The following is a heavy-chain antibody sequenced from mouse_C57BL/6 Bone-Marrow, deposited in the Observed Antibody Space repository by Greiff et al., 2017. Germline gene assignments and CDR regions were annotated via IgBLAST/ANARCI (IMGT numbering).Heavy chain of an antibody. J-gene: IGHJ4*01. Sequence: QVQLQQSGAELVKPGASVKISCKASGYAFSSYWMNWVKQRPGKGLEWIGQIYPGDGDTNYNGKFKGKATLTADKSSSTAYMQISSLTSEDSAVYFCARSGSYHYAMDFWGQGTSVTVSS. CDR2: IYPGDGDT. CDR1: GYAFSSYW. CDR3: ARSGSYHYAMDF. V-gene: IGHV1-80*01. D-gene: IGHD6-1*01.